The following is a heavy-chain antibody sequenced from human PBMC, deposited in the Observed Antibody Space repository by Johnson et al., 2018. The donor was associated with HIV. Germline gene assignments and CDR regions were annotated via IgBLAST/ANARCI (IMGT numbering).Heavy chain of an antibody. CDR1: GFTFSSYG. V-gene: IGHV3-30*18. CDR3: AKAHASGSYFVGRDAFDI. J-gene: IGHJ3*02. Sequence: QVQLVESGGGVVQPGRSLRLTCAASGFTFSSYGMHWVRQAPGKGLEWVAVISYDGSNKYYADSVKGRFTISRDNSKNTLYLQMNSLRPEDTAVYYCAKAHASGSYFVGRDAFDIWGQGTIVTVSS. CDR2: ISYDGSNK. D-gene: IGHD3-10*01.